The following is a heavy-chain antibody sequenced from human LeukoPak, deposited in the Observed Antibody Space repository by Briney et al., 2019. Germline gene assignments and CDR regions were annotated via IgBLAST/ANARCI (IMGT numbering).Heavy chain of an antibody. J-gene: IGHJ4*02. Sequence: SETLSLTCAGYGGSFSGYYWSWIRQPPGKGLEWIGEINHSGSTNYNPSLKSRVTISVDTSKNQFSLKLSSVTAADTAVYYCARVFHTIFGVAHQTYFDYWGQGTLVTVSS. V-gene: IGHV4-34*01. CDR2: INHSGST. CDR1: GGSFSGYY. D-gene: IGHD3-3*01. CDR3: ARVFHTIFGVAHQTYFDY.